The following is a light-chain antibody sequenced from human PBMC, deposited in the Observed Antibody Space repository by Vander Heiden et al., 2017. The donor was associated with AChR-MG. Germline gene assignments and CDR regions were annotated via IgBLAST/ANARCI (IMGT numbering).Light chain of an antibody. CDR3: QQYNSISFT. Sequence: DIQMTQSPSTLSASVGDRITVTCRASQSSGAWLAWYQQKPGKAPKLLIYDASSLQSGVPSRFSGSGSGTEFTLTINSLQPDDFATYYCQQYNSISFTFGPGTKVDIK. CDR1: QSSGAW. V-gene: IGKV1-5*01. CDR2: DAS. J-gene: IGKJ3*01.